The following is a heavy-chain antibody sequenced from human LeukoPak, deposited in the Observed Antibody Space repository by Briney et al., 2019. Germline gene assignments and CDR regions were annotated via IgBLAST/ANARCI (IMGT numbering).Heavy chain of an antibody. V-gene: IGHV3-21*01. J-gene: IGHJ5*02. Sequence: GVSLRLSCVASGFTFSSYSMNWVRQAPGKGLEWVSSIGSSSSYSYYADSVKGRFTISRDNAKNSLYLQMNRLRAEDTAVYHCARGNDWFDPWGQGTLVTVSS. D-gene: IGHD3-10*01. CDR2: IGSSSSYS. CDR1: GFTFSSYS. CDR3: ARGNDWFDP.